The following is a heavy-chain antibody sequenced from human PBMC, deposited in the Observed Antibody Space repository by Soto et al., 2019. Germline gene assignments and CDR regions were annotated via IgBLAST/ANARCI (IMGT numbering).Heavy chain of an antibody. CDR1: GGSISSGGYS. Sequence: PSETLSLTCAVSGGSISSGGYSWNWIRQPPGKGLEWIGYIYYSGSTHYNPSLKSRVTISVDTSKNQFSLKLSSVTAADTAVYYCARRYGRYFDYWGQGTLVTVSS. D-gene: IGHD4-17*01. CDR2: IYYSGST. V-gene: IGHV4-30-2*05. J-gene: IGHJ4*02. CDR3: ARRYGRYFDY.